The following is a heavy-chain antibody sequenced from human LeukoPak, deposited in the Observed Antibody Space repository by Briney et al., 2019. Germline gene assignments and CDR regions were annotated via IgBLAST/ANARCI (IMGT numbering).Heavy chain of an antibody. V-gene: IGHV3-15*05. D-gene: IGHD3-10*01. CDR2: IKSKTDGGTT. CDR1: GFTFSNAW. J-gene: IGHJ5*02. CDR3: AKDLDRELLWFFDP. Sequence: PGGSLRLSCAASGFTFSNAWMSWVRQAPGKGLEWVGRIKSKTDGGTTDYAAPVKGRFTISRDNAKNSLYLQMNSLRAEDTALYYCAKDLDRELLWFFDPWGQGTLVTVSS.